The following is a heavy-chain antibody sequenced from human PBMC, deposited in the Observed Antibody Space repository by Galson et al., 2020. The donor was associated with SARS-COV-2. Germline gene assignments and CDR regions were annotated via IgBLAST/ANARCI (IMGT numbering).Heavy chain of an antibody. J-gene: IGHJ6*02. Sequence: KIGESLKISCAASGFTFSSYSMNWVRQAPGKGLEWVSSISSSSSYIYYADSVKGRFTISRDNAKNSLCLQMNSLRAEDTAVYYCASPMGPDYYYYYYGMDVWGQGTTVTVSS. V-gene: IGHV3-21*01. CDR3: ASPMGPDYYYYYYGMDV. D-gene: IGHD3-10*01. CDR1: GFTFSSYS. CDR2: ISSSSSYI.